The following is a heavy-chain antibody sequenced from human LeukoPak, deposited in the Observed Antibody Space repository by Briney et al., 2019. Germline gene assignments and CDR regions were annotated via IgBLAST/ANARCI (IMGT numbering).Heavy chain of an antibody. CDR1: GFTFSSYS. CDR2: ISSSSSTI. Sequence: GGSLRLSCAASGFTFSSYSMNWVRQAPGKGLEWVSYISSSSSTIYYADSVKGRFTISRDNAKNSLYLQMNSLRPEDTAMYYCARPSPPGDGYNPCDYWGPGALVIVSS. D-gene: IGHD5-24*01. CDR3: ARPSPPGDGYNPCDY. V-gene: IGHV3-48*04. J-gene: IGHJ4*02.